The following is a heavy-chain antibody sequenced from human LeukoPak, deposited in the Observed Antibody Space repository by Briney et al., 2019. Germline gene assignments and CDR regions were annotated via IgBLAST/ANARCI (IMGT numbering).Heavy chain of an antibody. J-gene: IGHJ4*02. D-gene: IGHD3-22*01. CDR1: GFTVSSNS. CDR3: ARRAGDYSHPYDY. V-gene: IGHV3-53*01. Sequence: GGSLRLSSTVSGFTVSSNSMSWVRQAPGKGLEWVSFIYSGGNTHNSDSVKGRFTISRDNSKNTLYLQMNSLRAEDTAVYYCARRAGDYSHPYDYWGQGTLVTVSS. CDR2: IYSGGNT.